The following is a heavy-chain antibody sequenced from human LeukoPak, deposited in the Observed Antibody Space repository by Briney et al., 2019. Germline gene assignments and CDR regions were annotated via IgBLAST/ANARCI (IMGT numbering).Heavy chain of an antibody. D-gene: IGHD6-19*01. CDR2: IYHSGST. J-gene: IGHJ4*02. Sequence: KTSETLSLTCAVSGYSISSGYYWGWIRQPPGKGLEGIGSIYHSGSTYHNPSLKSRVTISVDTSKSQFSLKLSSVTAADTAVYYCARAPGEQWLVRRTHFDYWGQGTLVTVSS. CDR3: ARAPGEQWLVRRTHFDY. V-gene: IGHV4-38-2*01. CDR1: GYSISSGYY.